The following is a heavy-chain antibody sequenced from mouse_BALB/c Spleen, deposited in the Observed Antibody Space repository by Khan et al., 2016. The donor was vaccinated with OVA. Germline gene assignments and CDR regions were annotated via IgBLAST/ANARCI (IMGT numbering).Heavy chain of an antibody. CDR1: GYSITSGYY. D-gene: IGHD1-1*01. V-gene: IGHV3-6*02. CDR2: ISYDGSN. J-gene: IGHJ2*01. CDR3: AREGDYYGRLFDY. Sequence: EVQLVESGPGLVKPSQSLSLTCSVTGYSITSGYYWNWIRQFPGNKLEWMGYISYDGSNNYNPSLKNRISITRDTSKNQFFLKLNSVTTEDTATYYCAREGDYYGRLFDYWGQGTTLTVSS.